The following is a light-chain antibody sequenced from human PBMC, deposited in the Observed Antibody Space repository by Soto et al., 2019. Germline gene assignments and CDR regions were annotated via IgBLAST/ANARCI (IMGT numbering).Light chain of an antibody. CDR2: GAS. CDR3: QQYGGSPFT. Sequence: EIVLTQSPDTLSLSPGGRATLSCRASQSVTTRLAWYQQKPGQPPRLLISGASVRASGVPVRISGSGSGTDFILTISRLEPEDFALYYCQQYGGSPFTFGLGTRLEVK. V-gene: IGKV3-20*01. J-gene: IGKJ5*01. CDR1: QSVTTR.